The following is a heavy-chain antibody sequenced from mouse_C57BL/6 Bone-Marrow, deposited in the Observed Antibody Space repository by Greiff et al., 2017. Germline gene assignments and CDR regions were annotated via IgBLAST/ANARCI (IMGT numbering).Heavy chain of an antibody. CDR1: GFTFSSYG. V-gene: IGHV5-6*01. D-gene: IGHD4-1*01. CDR3: ARPLTGTVDY. CDR2: ISSGGSYT. J-gene: IGHJ2*01. Sequence: EVKLMESGGDLVKPGGSLKLSCAASGFTFSSYGMSWVRQTPDTRLEWVATISSGGSYTYYPDSVKGRFTISRDNAKNTQYLQMSRLKSEDTAMYYCARPLTGTVDYWGQGTTLTVSS.